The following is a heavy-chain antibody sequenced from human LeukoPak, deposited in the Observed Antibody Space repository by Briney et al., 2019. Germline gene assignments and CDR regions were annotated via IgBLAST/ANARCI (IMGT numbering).Heavy chain of an antibody. D-gene: IGHD3-10*01. J-gene: IGHJ4*02. CDR2: IYYSGST. V-gene: IGHV4-39*07. Sequence: SETLSLTCTVSGGSTSSSSHYWGWIRQPPGKGLEWIGSIYYSGSTYYNPSLKSRVTISVDTSKNQFSLKLSSVTAADTAVYYCARESKVRYYGSGSYYQPYWGQGTLVTVSS. CDR1: GGSTSSSSHY. CDR3: ARESKVRYYGSGSYYQPY.